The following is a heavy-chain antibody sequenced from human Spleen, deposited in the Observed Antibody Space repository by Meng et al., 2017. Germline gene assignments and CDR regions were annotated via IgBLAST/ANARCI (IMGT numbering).Heavy chain of an antibody. Sequence: QVQLVQSGAEVRKPGASWKVSCEALGYTFTDSYIHWLLQAPGQGLEWMGRINPNSGGTNYAQKFQGRVSMTRDTSITTAYMELSRLTSDDTALYYCARGGGSGSYYASWFDPWGQGTLVTVSS. V-gene: IGHV1-2*06. J-gene: IGHJ5*02. CDR3: ARGGGSGSYYASWFDP. D-gene: IGHD1-26*01. CDR1: GYTFTDSY. CDR2: INPNSGGT.